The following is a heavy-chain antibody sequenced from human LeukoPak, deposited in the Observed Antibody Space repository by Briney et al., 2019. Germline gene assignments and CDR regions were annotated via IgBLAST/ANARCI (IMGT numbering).Heavy chain of an antibody. CDR2: INWNGGST. V-gene: IGHV3-20*04. CDR3: ARYFYYYDSGYYGRYFDY. J-gene: IGHJ4*02. CDR1: GFTFDDYG. D-gene: IGHD3-22*01. Sequence: GGSLRLSCAASGFTFDDYGMSWVRQAPGKGLEWVSGINWNGGSTGYADSVKGRFTISRDNAKNSLYLQMNSLRAEDTALYYCARYFYYYDSGYYGRYFDYWGQGTLVTVSS.